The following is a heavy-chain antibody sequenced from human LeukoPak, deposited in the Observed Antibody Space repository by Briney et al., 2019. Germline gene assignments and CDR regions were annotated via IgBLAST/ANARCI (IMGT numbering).Heavy chain of an antibody. CDR1: GGTFSSYA. Sequence: SVKVSCKASGGTFSSYAISWVRQAPGQGLEWMGGIIPIFGTANYAQKFQGRVTISTDESTSTAYMELSSLRSEDTAVYYCARDGNYYDSSGYYYPNWFDPWGQGTLVTVSS. V-gene: IGHV1-69*05. D-gene: IGHD3-22*01. CDR3: ARDGNYYDSSGYYYPNWFDP. CDR2: IIPIFGTA. J-gene: IGHJ5*02.